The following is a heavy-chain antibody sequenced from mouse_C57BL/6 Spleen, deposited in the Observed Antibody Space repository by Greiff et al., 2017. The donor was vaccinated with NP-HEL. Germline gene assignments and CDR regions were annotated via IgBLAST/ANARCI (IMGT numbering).Heavy chain of an antibody. J-gene: IGHJ2*01. Sequence: VQLQQSGPELVKPGASVKISCKASGYAFSSSWMNWVKQRPGKGLEWIGRIYPGDGDTNYNGKFKGKATLTADKSSSTAYMQLSSLTSEDSAVYCCARDYYGSNYCDYWGQGTTLTVSS. CDR1: GYAFSSSW. CDR2: IYPGDGDT. V-gene: IGHV1-82*01. CDR3: ARDYYGSNYCDY. D-gene: IGHD1-1*01.